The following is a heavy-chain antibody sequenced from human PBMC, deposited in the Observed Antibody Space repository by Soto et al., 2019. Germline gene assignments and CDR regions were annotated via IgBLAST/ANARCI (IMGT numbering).Heavy chain of an antibody. Sequence: GGSLRLSCAASGFTFSSYGMHWVRQAPGKGLEWVAVIWYDGSNKYYADSVKGRFTISRDNSKNTLYLQMNSLRAEDTAVYYCAREGEDGSGSYMDVWGKGTTVTVSS. D-gene: IGHD3-10*01. V-gene: IGHV3-33*01. CDR1: GFTFSSYG. CDR3: AREGEDGSGSYMDV. J-gene: IGHJ6*03. CDR2: IWYDGSNK.